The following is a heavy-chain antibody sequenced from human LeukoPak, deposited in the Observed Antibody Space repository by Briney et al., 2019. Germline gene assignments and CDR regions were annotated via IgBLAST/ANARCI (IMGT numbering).Heavy chain of an antibody. J-gene: IGHJ4*02. Sequence: PGGSLRLSCAASGFTFSDHYMDWVRQAPGKGLEWVGRIRNKARSYTTEYAASVKGRFTISRGDSKNSVYLQMNSLKTEDTTVYYCARLYQGGYWGQGTLVTVSS. CDR3: ARLYQGGY. CDR1: GFTFSDHY. CDR2: IRNKARSYTT. V-gene: IGHV3-72*01. D-gene: IGHD2-8*01.